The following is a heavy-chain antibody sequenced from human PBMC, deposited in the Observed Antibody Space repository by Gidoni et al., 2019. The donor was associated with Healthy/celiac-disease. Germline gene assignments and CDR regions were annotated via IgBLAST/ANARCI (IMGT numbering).Heavy chain of an antibody. CDR3: ARRYTVTKPFDS. CDR1: GYYFTTYW. V-gene: IGHV5-51*01. D-gene: IGHD4-17*01. CDR2: IYPGDSDT. J-gene: IGHJ4*02. Sequence: EVQLVQSGAEVKKPGESLTISCKGSGYYFTTYWNGWVRQMPGKGLEWMGCIYPGDSDTRYSPSFPGQFTISADMSISTAYLHWGSLKASDTAMYDCARRYTVTKPFDSWGQGTLVTVSS.